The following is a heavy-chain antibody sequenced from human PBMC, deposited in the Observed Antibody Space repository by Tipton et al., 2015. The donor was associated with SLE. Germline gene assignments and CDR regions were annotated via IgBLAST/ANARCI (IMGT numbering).Heavy chain of an antibody. CDR1: GYTFINYW. V-gene: IGHV5-10-1*01. D-gene: IGHD3-10*01. J-gene: IGHJ6*02. Sequence: QLVQSGAEVKKPGESLRISCQFSGYTFINYWITWVRQMPGKGLEWMGNIDPTDSYTNYGPSFQGHVTISADKSISTAYLQWSSLKASDTAMYYCARQGPISMVRGVIISGYYYYGMDVWGQGTTVTVSS. CDR3: ARQGPISMVRGVIISGYYYYGMDV. CDR2: IDPTDSYT.